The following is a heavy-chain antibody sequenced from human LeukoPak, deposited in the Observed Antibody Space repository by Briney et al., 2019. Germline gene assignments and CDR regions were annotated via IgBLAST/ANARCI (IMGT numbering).Heavy chain of an antibody. CDR1: GYTFTSYY. D-gene: IGHD6-19*01. Sequence: EASVKVSCKASGYTFTSYYMHWVRQAPGQGLEWMGIINPSGGSTSYAQKFQGRVTMTRDTSTSTVYMELSSLRSEDTAVYYCARDREAVAGTDYYYYGMDVWGQGTTVTVSS. CDR3: ARDREAVAGTDYYYYGMDV. V-gene: IGHV1-46*01. CDR2: INPSGGST. J-gene: IGHJ6*02.